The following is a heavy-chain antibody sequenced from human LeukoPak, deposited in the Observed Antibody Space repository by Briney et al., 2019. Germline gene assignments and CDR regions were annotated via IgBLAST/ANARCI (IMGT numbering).Heavy chain of an antibody. V-gene: IGHV5-51*01. Sequence: GESLKISCKGSGYSFTSYWIGWVRQMPGKGLEWMGIIYPGDSDTRYSPSFQGQVTISADKSISTAYLQWSSLKASDTAVYYCARITMVRGVITGAFDIWGQGTMDTVSS. J-gene: IGHJ3*02. D-gene: IGHD3-10*01. CDR1: GYSFTSYW. CDR2: IYPGDSDT. CDR3: ARITMVRGVITGAFDI.